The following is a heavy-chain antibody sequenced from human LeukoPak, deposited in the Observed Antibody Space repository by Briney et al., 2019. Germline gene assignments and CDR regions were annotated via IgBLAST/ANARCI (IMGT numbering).Heavy chain of an antibody. CDR2: INHSGST. Sequence: SETLSLTCAVYGGSFSGYYWSWIRQPPGKGLEWIGEINHSGSTNYNPSLKSRVTISVDRSKSQFSLKLSSVTAADTAVYYCARHGNYYGSGSYNWGQGTLVTVSS. J-gene: IGHJ4*02. CDR1: GGSFSGYY. V-gene: IGHV4-34*01. D-gene: IGHD3-10*01. CDR3: ARHGNYYGSGSYN.